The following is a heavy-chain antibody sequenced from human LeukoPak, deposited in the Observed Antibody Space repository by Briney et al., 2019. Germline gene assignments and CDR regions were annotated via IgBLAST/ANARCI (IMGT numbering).Heavy chain of an antibody. Sequence: SETLSLTCTVSGGSISSYYWSWIRQPPGKGLEWIGYIYYSGSTNYNPSLKSRVTISVDTSKNQFSLKLSSVTAADTAVYYCARARYYYDSSGYFFDYWGQGTLVTVSS. CDR2: IYYSGST. J-gene: IGHJ4*02. V-gene: IGHV4-59*08. CDR3: ARARYYYDSSGYFFDY. CDR1: GGSISSYY. D-gene: IGHD3-22*01.